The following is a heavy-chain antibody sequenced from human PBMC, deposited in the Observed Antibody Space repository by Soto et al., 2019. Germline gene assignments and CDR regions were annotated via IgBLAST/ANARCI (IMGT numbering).Heavy chain of an antibody. CDR2: ISSSSSYI. Sequence: GGSLRLSCAASGFTFSSYSMNWVRQAPGKGLEWVSSISSSSSYIYYADSVKGRFTISRDNAKNSLYLQMNSLRAEDTAVYYCARGGYSGYYYYGMDVWGQGTTVTVSS. CDR3: ARGGYSGYYYYGMDV. J-gene: IGHJ6*02. D-gene: IGHD5-12*01. V-gene: IGHV3-21*01. CDR1: GFTFSSYS.